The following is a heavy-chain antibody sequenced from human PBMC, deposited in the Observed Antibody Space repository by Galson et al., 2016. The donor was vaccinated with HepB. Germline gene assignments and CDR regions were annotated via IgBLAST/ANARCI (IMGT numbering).Heavy chain of an antibody. CDR3: ARHNGVMIAAEFDY. J-gene: IGHJ4*02. CDR2: IYPDDSDT. Sequence: QSGAEVKKPGESLKISCKGSGYTFSNNWIGWVRQKPGKGLEWMGNIYPDDSDTRYNPSFQGQVTISADKSIRTAYLHWSSLKASDTAIYYCARHNGVMIAAEFDYWGQGTLVTVSS. D-gene: IGHD2-15*01. CDR1: GYTFSNNW. V-gene: IGHV5-51*01.